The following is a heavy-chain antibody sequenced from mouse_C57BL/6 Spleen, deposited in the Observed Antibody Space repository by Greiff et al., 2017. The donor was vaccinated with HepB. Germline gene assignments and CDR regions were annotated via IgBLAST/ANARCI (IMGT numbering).Heavy chain of an antibody. CDR1: GYTFTSYW. V-gene: IGHV1-61*01. CDR3: ARRGDYYGSSYDY. CDR2: IYPSDSET. Sequence: QVQLQQPGAELVRPGSSVKLSCKASGYTFTSYWMDWVKQRPGQGLEWIGNIYPSDSETHYNQKFKDKATLTVDKSSSTAYMQLSSLTSEDSAVYYGARRGDYYGSSYDYWGQGTTLTVSS. J-gene: IGHJ2*01. D-gene: IGHD1-1*01.